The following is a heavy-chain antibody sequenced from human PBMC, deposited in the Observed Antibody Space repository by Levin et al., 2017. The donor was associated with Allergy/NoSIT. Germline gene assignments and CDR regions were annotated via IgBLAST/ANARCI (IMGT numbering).Heavy chain of an antibody. CDR1: GGTFSSYA. CDR2: IIPIFGTA. Sequence: SVKVSCKASGGTFSSYAISWVRQAPGQGLEWMGGIIPIFGTANYAQKFQGRVTITADKSTSTAYMELSSLRSEDTAVYYCARTNCSGGSCYNNWFDPWGQGTLVTVSS. V-gene: IGHV1-69*06. CDR3: ARTNCSGGSCYNNWFDP. J-gene: IGHJ5*02. D-gene: IGHD2-15*01.